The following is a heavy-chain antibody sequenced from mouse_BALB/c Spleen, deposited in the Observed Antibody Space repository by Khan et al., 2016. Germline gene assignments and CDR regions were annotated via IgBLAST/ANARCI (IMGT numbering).Heavy chain of an antibody. CDR2: IDPENGNT. CDR3: ALDGSWFAY. Sequence: EVKLLESGAELVRPGALVKLSCKASGFNIKDYYMHWVKQRPEQGLEWIGWIDPENGNTIYDPKFQGKASITADTSSNTAYLQLSSLTSEDTAVYYCALDGSWFAYWGQGTLVTVSA. CDR1: GFNIKDYY. J-gene: IGHJ3*01. D-gene: IGHD2-3*01. V-gene: IGHV14-1*02.